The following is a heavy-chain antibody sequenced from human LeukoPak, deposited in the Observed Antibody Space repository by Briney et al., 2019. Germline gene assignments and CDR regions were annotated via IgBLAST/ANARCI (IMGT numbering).Heavy chain of an antibody. Sequence: SGGSLRLSCAAPGFTFSSYAMSWVRQAPGKGLEWVSSISGSGGSTNYADSVKGRFTISRDNSKNTLYLQMNSLRAEDTAVYYCAKVSRLERLYPEPYFDYWGQGTLVTVSS. CDR3: AKVSRLERLYPEPYFDY. CDR2: ISGSGGST. J-gene: IGHJ4*02. V-gene: IGHV3-23*01. CDR1: GFTFSSYA. D-gene: IGHD1-1*01.